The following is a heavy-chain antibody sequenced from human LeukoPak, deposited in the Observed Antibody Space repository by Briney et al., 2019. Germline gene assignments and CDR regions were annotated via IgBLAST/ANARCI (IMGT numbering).Heavy chain of an antibody. Sequence: PGGSLRLSCAASGFTFTTYAMSWVRQAPGKGLEWVSAISGSGSSTYYADSVKGRFTISRDNSKNTLYLQMNSLRAEDTAVYYCAKDQGFYGSGSYTEYFQYWGQGTLVTVSS. J-gene: IGHJ1*01. CDR2: ISGSGSST. D-gene: IGHD3-10*01. CDR3: AKDQGFYGSGSYTEYFQY. CDR1: GFTFTTYA. V-gene: IGHV3-23*01.